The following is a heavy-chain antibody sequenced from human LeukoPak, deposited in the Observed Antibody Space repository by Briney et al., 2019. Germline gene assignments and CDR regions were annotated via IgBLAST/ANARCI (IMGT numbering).Heavy chain of an antibody. CDR1: GFTFSSYS. CDR3: ARDYYESSGYPPEPYDN. J-gene: IGHJ4*02. D-gene: IGHD3-22*01. V-gene: IGHV3-21*04. CDR2: ISSSSSYI. Sequence: GGSLRLSCAASGFTFSSYSMNWVRQAPGKGLEWVSSISSSSSYISYADSVKGRFTISRDNAKNSLYLQMNSLRTEDTAVYYCARDYYESSGYPPEPYDNWGQGTLVTVSS.